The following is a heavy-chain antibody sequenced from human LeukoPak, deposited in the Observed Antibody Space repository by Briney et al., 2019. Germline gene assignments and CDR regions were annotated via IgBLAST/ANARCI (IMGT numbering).Heavy chain of an antibody. CDR2: IYAGGTT. V-gene: IGHV4-61*02. Sequence: SETLSLTCSVSGDSINRGAYYWSWIRQPAGKGLEWLGRIYAGGTTNYNSSLRSRLTISVDTSKNQFFLKMSSVTAADTAVYYCARADPNIFGVVFNAFDTWGQGTMVTVSS. J-gene: IGHJ3*02. D-gene: IGHD3-3*02. CDR3: ARADPNIFGVVFNAFDT. CDR1: GDSINRGAYY.